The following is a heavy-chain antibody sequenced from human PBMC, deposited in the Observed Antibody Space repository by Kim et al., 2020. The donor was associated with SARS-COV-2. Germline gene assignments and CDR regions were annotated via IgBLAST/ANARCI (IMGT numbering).Heavy chain of an antibody. V-gene: IGHV3-11*06. J-gene: IGHJ4*02. CDR2: ISSSSSYT. D-gene: IGHD6-13*01. CDR1: GFTFSDYY. CDR3: ARGRLQLGELVYFDY. Sequence: GGSLRLSCAASGFTFSDYYMSWIRQAPGKGLEWVSYISSSSSYTNYADSVKGRFTISRDNAKNSLYLQMNSLRAEDTAVYYCARGRLQLGELVYFDYWGQGTLVTVSS.